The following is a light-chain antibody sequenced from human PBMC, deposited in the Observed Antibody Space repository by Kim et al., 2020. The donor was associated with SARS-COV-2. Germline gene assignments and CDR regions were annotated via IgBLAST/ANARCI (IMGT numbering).Light chain of an antibody. J-gene: IGKJ5*01. Sequence: SSVGDRVTITCRASQDIRNDLGWYQQNPGRAPKRLIYGASSLQSGVPSRFSGSVSGTEFPLTISSLQPEDFATYFCLQHNTYPLTFGQGTRLEIK. V-gene: IGKV1-17*01. CDR1: QDIRND. CDR2: GAS. CDR3: LQHNTYPLT.